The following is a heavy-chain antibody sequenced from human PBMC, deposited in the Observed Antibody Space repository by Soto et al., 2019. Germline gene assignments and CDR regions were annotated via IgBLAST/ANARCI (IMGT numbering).Heavy chain of an antibody. D-gene: IGHD6-19*01. CDR1: GGTFSTNT. J-gene: IGHJ6*02. CDR2: IIPFSGTS. Sequence: QVQLVQSGAEVKRPGSSVKVSCKASGGTFSTNTISWVRQAPGQGLEWIGRIIPFSGTSNSAQKFQGRVTMTTDTSTGTVYMELRSLKSDDTAIYYCSRFIMVGGWFDPNYYHGMDVWGQGTTVTVSS. CDR3: SRFIMVGGWFDPNYYHGMDV. V-gene: IGHV1-69*06.